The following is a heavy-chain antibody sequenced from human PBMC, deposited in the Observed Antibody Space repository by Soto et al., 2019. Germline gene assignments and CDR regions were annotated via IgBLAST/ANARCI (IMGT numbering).Heavy chain of an antibody. D-gene: IGHD1-20*01. V-gene: IGHV3-33*01. CDR3: ARARRANNHARVFYYYGMDV. J-gene: IGHJ6*02. CDR1: GFTFSSYG. Sequence: QPGGSLRLSCAASGFTFSSYGMHWVRQAPGKGLEWVVVIWYDGSNKYYADSVKGRFTISRDNSKNTLYLQMNSLRAEDTAVYYCARARRANNHARVFYYYGMDVWGQGTTVTVSS. CDR2: IWYDGSNK.